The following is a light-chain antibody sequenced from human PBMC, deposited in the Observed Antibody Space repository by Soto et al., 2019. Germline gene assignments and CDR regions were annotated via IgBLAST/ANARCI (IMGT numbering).Light chain of an antibody. J-gene: IGLJ1*01. V-gene: IGLV2-23*02. CDR2: EVT. CDR1: SSDVGSYNL. CDR3: CSYAGSDTYV. Sequence: QSALTQPASVSGSPGQSITISCTGTSSDVGSYNLVSWYQQHPGKAPKLMIHEVTKRPSGVSNRFSGSKSGNTASLTISGLQAEDEADYYCCSYAGSDTYVFGTGTKLTVL.